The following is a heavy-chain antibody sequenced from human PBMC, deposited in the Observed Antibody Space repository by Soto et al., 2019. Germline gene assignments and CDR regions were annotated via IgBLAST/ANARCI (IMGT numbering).Heavy chain of an antibody. Sequence: PSETLSVTCAVYGGSFSGYYWSWIRQPPGKGLEWIGEINHSGSTNYNPSLKSRVTISVDTSKNQFSLKLSSVTAADTAVYYCARGRYYGSGSYRPAYYYGIDVFAQRTTVTVSS. CDR1: GGSFSGYY. CDR2: INHSGST. D-gene: IGHD3-10*01. V-gene: IGHV4-34*01. J-gene: IGHJ6*02. CDR3: ARGRYYGSGSYRPAYYYGIDV.